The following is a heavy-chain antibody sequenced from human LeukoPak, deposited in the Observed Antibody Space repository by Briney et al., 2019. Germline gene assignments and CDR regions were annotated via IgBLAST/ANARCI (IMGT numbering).Heavy chain of an antibody. J-gene: IGHJ4*02. Sequence: SETLSLTCTVSGGSISSGGYYWSWIRQPPGKGLEWIGYIYHSGSTYYNPSLKSRVTISVDRSKNQFSLKLSSVTAADTAVYYCARDTSDYSSGWSETDYWGQGTLVTVSS. V-gene: IGHV4-30-2*01. D-gene: IGHD6-19*01. CDR2: IYHSGST. CDR1: GGSISSGGYY. CDR3: ARDTSDYSSGWSETDY.